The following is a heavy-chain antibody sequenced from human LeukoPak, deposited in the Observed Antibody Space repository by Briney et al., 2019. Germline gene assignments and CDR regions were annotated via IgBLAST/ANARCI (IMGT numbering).Heavy chain of an antibody. Sequence: LGGSLRLSCEVSGFSVSSSFLTWVRQAPGKGLEWVSVIYGRGSTYYADSVRGRFTISRDSSRNTLFLRMNSLRGEDTALYYCARPGGNQPNDYWYFDLWGQGTMVTVSS. CDR1: GFSVSSSF. CDR2: IYGRGST. J-gene: IGHJ2*01. CDR3: ARPGGNQPNDYWYFDL. V-gene: IGHV3-66*04. D-gene: IGHD4-23*01.